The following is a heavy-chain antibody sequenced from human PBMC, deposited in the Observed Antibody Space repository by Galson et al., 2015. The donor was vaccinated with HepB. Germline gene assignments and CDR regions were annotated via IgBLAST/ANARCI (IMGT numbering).Heavy chain of an antibody. CDR2: ISSSSSYI. V-gene: IGHV3-21*01. CDR1: GFTFSSYS. CDR3: ASGVGSIAAAGPSRWHYYYMDV. Sequence: SLRLSCAASGFTFSSYSMNWVRQAPGKGLEWVSSISSSSSYIYYADSVKGRFTISRDNAKNSLYLQVNSLRAEDTAVYYCASGVGSIAAAGPSRWHYYYMDVWGKGTTVTVSS. D-gene: IGHD6-13*01. J-gene: IGHJ6*03.